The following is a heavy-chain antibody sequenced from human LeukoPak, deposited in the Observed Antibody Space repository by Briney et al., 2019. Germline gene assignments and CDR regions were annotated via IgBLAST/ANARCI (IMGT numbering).Heavy chain of an antibody. J-gene: IGHJ6*03. D-gene: IGHD1-1*01. Sequence: SETLSLTCAVYGGSFSGYYWSWIRQPPGKGLEWIGEINHSGSTNYNPSLKSRVTISVDTSKNQFSLKLSSVTAADTAVYYCARQGVRMQPPRWNDIRRYYHTDVWGKGTTVTISS. CDR1: GGSFSGYY. CDR3: ARQGVRMQPPRWNDIRRYYHTDV. CDR2: INHSGST. V-gene: IGHV4-34*01.